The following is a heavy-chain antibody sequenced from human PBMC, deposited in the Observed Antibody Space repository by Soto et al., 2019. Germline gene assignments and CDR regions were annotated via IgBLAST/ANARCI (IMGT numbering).Heavy chain of an antibody. CDR3: AREATVTTNSGAQIDY. CDR2: ISNGGTNK. CDR1: GFTFSYYS. Sequence: GSLRLSCAASGFTFSYYSMNWVRQAPGKGLEWVAAISNGGTNKYYADSVKGRFTISRDNSKNTLYLQMNSLRAEDTAVYYCAREATVTTNSGAQIDYWGQGTLVTVSS. J-gene: IGHJ4*02. V-gene: IGHV3-30*03. D-gene: IGHD4-17*01.